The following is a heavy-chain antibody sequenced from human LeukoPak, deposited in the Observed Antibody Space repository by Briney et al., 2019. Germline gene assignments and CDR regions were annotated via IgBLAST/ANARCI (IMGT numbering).Heavy chain of an antibody. CDR3: AKAGGSGYSGFDY. V-gene: IGHV3-9*03. CDR2: ISWNSGSI. J-gene: IGHJ4*02. Sequence: GRSLRLSCAASGFTFDDYAMHWVRQAPGKGLEWVSGISWNSGSIGYADSVKGRFTISRDNAKNSLYLQMNSLRAEDMALYYCAKAGGSGYSGFDYWGQGTLVTVSS. CDR1: GFTFDDYA. D-gene: IGHD3-3*01.